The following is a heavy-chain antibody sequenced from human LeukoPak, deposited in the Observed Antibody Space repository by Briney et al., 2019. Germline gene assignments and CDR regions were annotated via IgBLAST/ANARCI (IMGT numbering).Heavy chain of an antibody. CDR3: AADSGYDQKSFDY. Sequence: SETLSLTCTVSGGSISSSDFNWGWIRQPPGKGPEWIGVISYSGSTYYNPSLKSRVTISVDTSKSHFSLKLSSVTAADTAVYYCAADSGYDQKSFDYWGQGTLVTVSS. CDR2: ISYSGST. D-gene: IGHD5-12*01. J-gene: IGHJ4*02. CDR1: GGSISSSDFN. V-gene: IGHV4-39*07.